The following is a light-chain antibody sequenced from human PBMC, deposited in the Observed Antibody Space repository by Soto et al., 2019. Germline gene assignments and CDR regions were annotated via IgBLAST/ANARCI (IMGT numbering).Light chain of an antibody. J-gene: IGKJ2*01. CDR2: GAS. CDR1: QSVRSNY. Sequence: EIVLTQSPVTLSLSPGERATLSCRASQSVRSNYLAWYQQKPGQAPRLIIYGASSRATDIPDRFSGSGSGTDFSLTISRLEPEDFAVYYCQQYNNWPYTFGQGTKLEIK. CDR3: QQYNNWPYT. V-gene: IGKV3-20*01.